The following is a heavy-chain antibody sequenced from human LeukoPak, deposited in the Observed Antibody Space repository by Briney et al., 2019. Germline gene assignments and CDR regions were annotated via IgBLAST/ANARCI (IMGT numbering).Heavy chain of an antibody. CDR3: ARDYYDSSFTY. J-gene: IGHJ4*02. D-gene: IGHD3-22*01. CDR2: ISAYNGNT. Sequence: GASVKVSCKASGYTFTGYYMRWVRQAPGQGLEWMGWISAYNGNTNYAQKLQGRVTMTTDTSTSTAYMELRSLRSDDTAVYYCARDYYDSSFTYWGQGTLVTVSS. V-gene: IGHV1-18*04. CDR1: GYTFTGYY.